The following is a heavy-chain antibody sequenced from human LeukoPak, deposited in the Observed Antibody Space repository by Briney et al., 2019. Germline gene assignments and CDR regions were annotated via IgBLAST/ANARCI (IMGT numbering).Heavy chain of an antibody. CDR3: ARDQATMVRGVIGGNWFDP. J-gene: IGHJ5*02. CDR2: INPNSGGT. D-gene: IGHD3-10*01. CDR1: GYTFTGYY. V-gene: IGHV1-2*02. Sequence: GASVKVSCKASGYTFTGYYMHWVRQAPGQGLEWMGWINPNSGGTNYAQRFQGRVTMTRDTSISTAYMELSRLRSDDTAVYYCARDQATMVRGVIGGNWFDPWGQGTLVTVSS.